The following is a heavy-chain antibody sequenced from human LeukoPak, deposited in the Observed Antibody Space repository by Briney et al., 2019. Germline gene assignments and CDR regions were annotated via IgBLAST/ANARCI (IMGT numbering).Heavy chain of an antibody. Sequence: SETLSLTCTVSGCSISSYYWSWIRQPAGKGLEWIGRYHTGGSTNYNPSLKSRVTMSADTSKNQFSLQLSSVTAADTAVYYCARDTYYYDSSGYSNFDYWGQGTLVTVSS. V-gene: IGHV4-4*07. CDR2: YHTGGST. D-gene: IGHD3-22*01. J-gene: IGHJ4*02. CDR3: ARDTYYYDSSGYSNFDY. CDR1: GCSISSYY.